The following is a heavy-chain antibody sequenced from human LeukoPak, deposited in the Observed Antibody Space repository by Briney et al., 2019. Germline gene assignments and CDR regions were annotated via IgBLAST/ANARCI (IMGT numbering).Heavy chain of an antibody. CDR2: IYYSGST. CDR3: ARGVAAAGNDYYYYMDV. J-gene: IGHJ6*03. CDR1: GGSISSYY. D-gene: IGHD6-13*01. V-gene: IGHV4-59*01. Sequence: PSETLSLTCTVSGGSISSYYWSWIRQPPGKGLEWIGYIYYSGSTNYNPSLKSRVTISVDTSKNQFSLKLSSVTAADTAVYYCARGVAAAGNDYYYYMDVWGKGTTVTVSS.